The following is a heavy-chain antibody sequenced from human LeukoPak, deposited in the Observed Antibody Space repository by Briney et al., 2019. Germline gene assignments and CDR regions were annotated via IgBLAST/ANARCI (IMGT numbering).Heavy chain of an antibody. D-gene: IGHD2-2*01. CDR3: ARGGDLLIVPDAINWFDP. CDR1: GYTFTSYD. J-gene: IGHJ5*02. Sequence: ASVKVPCKASGYTFTSYDINWVRQATRQGLEWMGCTNPNSGNTGYAQKFQGRVTITRNTSTITAYMELSSLRSEDSAVYYCARGGDLLIVPDAINWFDPWGQGTLVTVSS. CDR2: TNPNSGNT. V-gene: IGHV1-8*03.